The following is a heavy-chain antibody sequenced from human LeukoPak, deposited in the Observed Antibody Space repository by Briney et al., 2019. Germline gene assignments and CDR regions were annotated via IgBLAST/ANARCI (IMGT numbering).Heavy chain of an antibody. Sequence: SETLSLTCTVSGGSISSSSYYWGWIRQPPGKGLEWIGYIYYSGSTNYNPSLKSRVTISVDTSKNQFSLKLSSVTAADTAVYYCARARRYSNYEEGYYYYYMDVWGKGTTVTVSS. CDR1: GGSISSSSYY. D-gene: IGHD4-11*01. CDR2: IYYSGST. V-gene: IGHV4-61*05. CDR3: ARARRYSNYEEGYYYYYMDV. J-gene: IGHJ6*03.